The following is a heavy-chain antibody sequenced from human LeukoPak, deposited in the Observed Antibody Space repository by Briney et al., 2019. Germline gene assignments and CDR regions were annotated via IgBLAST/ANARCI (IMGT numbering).Heavy chain of an antibody. J-gene: IGHJ4*02. D-gene: IGHD2-2*01. CDR3: AKTKARGTSCFDN. Sequence: GGSLRLSCAASGFTFYTYGMNWVRQAPGKGLEWVSSISDDDNAFYADSVEGRFTISRDNSKNTLYLQMNSLRAEDTAIYYCAKTKARGTSCFDNWGQGTLVTVSS. CDR1: GFTFYTYG. CDR2: ISDDDNA. V-gene: IGHV3-23*01.